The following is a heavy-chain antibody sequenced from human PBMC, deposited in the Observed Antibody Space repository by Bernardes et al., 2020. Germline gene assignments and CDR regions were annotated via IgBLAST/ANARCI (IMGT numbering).Heavy chain of an antibody. J-gene: IGHJ4*02. Sequence: SETLSVSCTVSGGFLSDYYWSWIRQPAGKGLEWIGRIYSSGSTNYNPSLKSRVTMSVDKSKNQFSLKLSSVTAADTAVYYCARADIYSGYDLFDYWGQGTLVTVSS. D-gene: IGHD5-12*01. CDR1: GGFLSDYY. V-gene: IGHV4-4*07. CDR3: ARADIYSGYDLFDY. CDR2: IYSSGST.